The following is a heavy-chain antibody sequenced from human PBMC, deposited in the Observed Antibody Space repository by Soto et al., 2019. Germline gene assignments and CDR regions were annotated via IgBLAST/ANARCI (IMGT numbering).Heavy chain of an antibody. J-gene: IGHJ6*03. CDR3: ARDNWNWVDYMDV. V-gene: IGHV1-18*01. D-gene: IGHD1-7*01. CDR2: ISAYNGNT. CDR1: GYTFASYG. Sequence: GASVKVSCKASGYTFASYGSRWVRQAPGQGLEWMGWISAYNGNTNYAQKLQGRVTMTTDTSTSTAYMELRSLRSDDTAVYYCARDNWNWVDYMDVWGKGTTVTVSS.